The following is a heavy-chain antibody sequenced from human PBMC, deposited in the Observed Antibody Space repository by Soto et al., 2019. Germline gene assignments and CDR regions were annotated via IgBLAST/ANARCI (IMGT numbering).Heavy chain of an antibody. Sequence: EVQLVESGGGLVQPGGSLRLSCAASGFTVSSNYMSWVRQAPGKGLEWVSVIYSGGSTYYADSVKGRITISRHNSKNTLYLQMNSLRAEDTAVYYCARERAGVATIGYWGQGTLVTVSS. CDR2: IYSGGST. D-gene: IGHD5-12*01. CDR3: ARERAGVATIGY. V-gene: IGHV3-53*04. CDR1: GFTVSSNY. J-gene: IGHJ4*02.